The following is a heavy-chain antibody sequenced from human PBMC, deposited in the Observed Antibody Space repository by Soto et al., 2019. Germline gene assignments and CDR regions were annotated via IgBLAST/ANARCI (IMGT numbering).Heavy chain of an antibody. CDR2: IQYSGDT. Sequence: PSETMSLTSLVSGGSVGSGAYYWSWIRQPPGNALEWIGYIQYSGDTNYNSSLKSRVTISVDMSRNRFSLKLTSVTAADTAFYYCARHDYSDRAFDLWGQGTMVTVSS. J-gene: IGHJ3*01. V-gene: IGHV4-61*08. CDR3: ARHDYSDRAFDL. CDR1: GGSVGSGAYY. D-gene: IGHD3-22*01.